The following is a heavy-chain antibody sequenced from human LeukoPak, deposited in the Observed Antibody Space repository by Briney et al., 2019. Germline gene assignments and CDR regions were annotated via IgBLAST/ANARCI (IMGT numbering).Heavy chain of an antibody. J-gene: IGHJ4*02. CDR2: ISWNSGSI. D-gene: IGHD2-2*02. CDR3: AKARYCSSTSCYTFDY. CDR1: GFTFDDYA. Sequence: GGSLRLSCAASGFTFDDYAMHWVRQAPGKGLEWVSGISWNSGSIGYADSVKGRFTISRDNAKNSLYLQMNSLRAEDTALYYCAKARYCSSTSCYTFDYWGQGTLVTVSS. V-gene: IGHV3-9*01.